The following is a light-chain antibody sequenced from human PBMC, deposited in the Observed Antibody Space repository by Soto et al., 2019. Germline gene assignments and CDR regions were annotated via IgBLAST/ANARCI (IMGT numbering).Light chain of an antibody. CDR3: QKYNRASYT. Sequence: IQMTQSPSSLSASVGDRVTITCRASQAISNYLAWYQQKPGKVPKPLMYAAYTLQSGVPSRFSGSGSGPDFTLTISSLQPEDVATYYCQKYNRASYTFGQGTKLEIK. J-gene: IGKJ2*01. CDR1: QAISNY. CDR2: AAY. V-gene: IGKV1-27*01.